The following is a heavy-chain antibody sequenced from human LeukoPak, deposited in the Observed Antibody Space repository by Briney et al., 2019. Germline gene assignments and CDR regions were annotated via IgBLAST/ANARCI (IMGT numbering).Heavy chain of an antibody. J-gene: IGHJ4*02. CDR1: GFTFSSYA. V-gene: IGHV3-30*04. CDR3: AREATGYSSGWFHI. D-gene: IGHD6-19*01. Sequence: GVSLRLSCAASGFTFSSYAMHWVRQAPGKGLEWVAVISYDGSNKYYADSVKGRFTISRDNSKNTLYLQMNSLRAEDTAVYYCAREATGYSSGWFHIWGQGTLVTVSS. CDR2: ISYDGSNK.